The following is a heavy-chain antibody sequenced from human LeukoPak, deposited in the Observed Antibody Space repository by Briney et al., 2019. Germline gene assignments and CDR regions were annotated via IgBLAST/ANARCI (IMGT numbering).Heavy chain of an antibody. V-gene: IGHV4-34*01. J-gene: IGHJ4*02. Sequence: SETLSLTCAVYGVSFSGNYWTWIRQPPGKGLEWIGEIDHGGSTNYNPSLKRRVTISVDTSKNQFSLKLSSVTAADTAVYYCARRGPIYGSGSYDYWGRGTLVTVSS. CDR1: GVSFSGNY. D-gene: IGHD3-10*01. CDR2: IDHGGST. CDR3: ARRGPIYGSGSYDY.